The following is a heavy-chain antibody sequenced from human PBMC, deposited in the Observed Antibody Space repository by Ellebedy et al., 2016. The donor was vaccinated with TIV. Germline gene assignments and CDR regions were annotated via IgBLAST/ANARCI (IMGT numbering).Heavy chain of an antibody. D-gene: IGHD3-10*01. J-gene: IGHJ4*02. Sequence: AASVKVSCKASGYTFSDYGITWVRRAPGQGLEWMGWIRGYNGNRNSAQHFQGRVTMTEDTSTSTAYMDLRGLTSDDTAVYYCARENYHGSRRLDYWGQGTPVTVSS. CDR3: ARENYHGSRRLDY. CDR1: GYTFSDYG. CDR2: IRGYNGNR. V-gene: IGHV1-18*01.